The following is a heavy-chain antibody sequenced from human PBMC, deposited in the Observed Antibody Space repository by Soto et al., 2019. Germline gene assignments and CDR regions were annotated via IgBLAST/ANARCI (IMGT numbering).Heavy chain of an antibody. D-gene: IGHD1-1*01. CDR3: ASHGTSSLEGHFYYYGMDV. J-gene: IGHJ6*02. CDR2: IIPIFGTA. CDR1: GGTFSSYA. V-gene: IGHV1-69*13. Sequence: SVKVSCKASGGTFSSYAISWVRQAPGQGLEWMGGIIPIFGTANYAQKFQGRVTITADESTSTAYMELSSLRSEDTAVYYCASHGTSSLEGHFYYYGMDVWGQGTTVTVSS.